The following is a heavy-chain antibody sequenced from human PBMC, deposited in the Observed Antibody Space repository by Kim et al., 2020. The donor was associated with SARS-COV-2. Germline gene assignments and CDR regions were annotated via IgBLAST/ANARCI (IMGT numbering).Heavy chain of an antibody. Sequence: SETLSLTCTVSGGSFINYYWSWIRQPPGKGLEWIGYIYYSGSTDYNPSLKSRVTISIDTSKNQFSLKLNSVTAADTAVYYCARWGGAVAGTYVFDIWGQGTKVAVSS. D-gene: IGHD6-19*01. J-gene: IGHJ3*02. CDR2: IYYSGST. V-gene: IGHV4-59*01. CDR1: GGSFINYY. CDR3: ARWGGAVAGTYVFDI.